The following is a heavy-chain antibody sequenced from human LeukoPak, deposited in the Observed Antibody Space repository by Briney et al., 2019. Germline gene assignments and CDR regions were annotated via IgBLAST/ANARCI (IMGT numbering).Heavy chain of an antibody. CDR3: ARAGYSRGWFAYY. V-gene: IGHV3-7*05. D-gene: IGHD6-19*01. CDR1: GFTFSNYW. CDR2: MDQEGSEK. J-gene: IGHJ4*02. Sequence: TGGSLRLSCAASGFTFSNYWMSWVRQAPGKGLEWVANMDQEGSEKYYVDSVKGRFTISRDNAKNSLYLQMNSLRAEDTAMYYCARAGYSRGWFAYYWGQGALVTVSS.